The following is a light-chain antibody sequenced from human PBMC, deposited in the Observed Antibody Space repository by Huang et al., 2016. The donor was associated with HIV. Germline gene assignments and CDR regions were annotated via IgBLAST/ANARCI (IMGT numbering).Light chain of an antibody. CDR1: QSLLHSNGYNY. CDR2: LGS. CDR3: MQALQTV. Sequence: DIVMTQSPLSLPVTPGEPASISCRSSQSLLHSNGYNYLDWYLQKAGQSPQLLIYLGSNRASGVPDRVSGSGSGTDFTLKISRVEAEDVGVYYCMQALQTVFGGGTKVEIK. J-gene: IGKJ4*01. V-gene: IGKV2-28*01.